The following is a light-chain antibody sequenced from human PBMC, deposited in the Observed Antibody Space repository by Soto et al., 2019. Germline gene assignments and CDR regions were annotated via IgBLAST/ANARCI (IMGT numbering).Light chain of an antibody. J-gene: IGKJ4*01. CDR2: GAS. V-gene: IGKV3-15*01. CDR1: QSISSN. CDR3: QHYNNWPPLT. Sequence: EIVMTQSPAALSVSPGERATLSCRASQSISSNLAWYQQEPGQAPRLLIYGASTRATGIPARFSGSGSGTEFTLTISSLQYEDFAVYYCQHYNNWPPLTFGGGTKVEIK.